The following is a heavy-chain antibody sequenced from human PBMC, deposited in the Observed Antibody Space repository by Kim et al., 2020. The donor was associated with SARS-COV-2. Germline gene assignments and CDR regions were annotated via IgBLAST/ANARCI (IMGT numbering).Heavy chain of an antibody. V-gene: IGHV3-30*18. D-gene: IGHD2-21*01. CDR2: ISYDGSNK. CDR1: GFTFSSYG. CDR3: ANPYCGGDCYGN. Sequence: GGSLRLSCAASGFTFSSYGMHWVRQAPGKGLEWVAVISYDGSNKYYADSVKGRFTISRDNSKNTLYLQMNSLRAEDTAVYYCANPYCGGDCYGNWGQGTLVTVSS. J-gene: IGHJ4*02.